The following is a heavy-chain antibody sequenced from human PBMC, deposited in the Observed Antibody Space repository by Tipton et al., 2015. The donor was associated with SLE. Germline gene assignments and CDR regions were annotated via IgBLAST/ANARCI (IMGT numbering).Heavy chain of an antibody. D-gene: IGHD4-17*01. CDR1: GFTFSSYG. V-gene: IGHV3-30*02. Sequence: SLRLSCAASGFTFSSYGMHWVRQAPGKGLEWVAFIRYDGSNKYYADSVKGRFTISRDNSKKTLYLQMNSLRAEDTAVYYCASLDYGDYEYFDLWGRGTLVTVSS. J-gene: IGHJ2*01. CDR3: ASLDYGDYEYFDL. CDR2: IRYDGSNK.